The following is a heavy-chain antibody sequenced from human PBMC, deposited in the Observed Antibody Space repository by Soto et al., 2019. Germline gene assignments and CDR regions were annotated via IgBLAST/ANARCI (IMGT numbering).Heavy chain of an antibody. CDR2: INHRGST. J-gene: IGHJ5*02. CDR3: ARGSSSYGAEDWFDP. CDR1: GGSFSGYY. Sequence: QVQLQQWGAGLLKPSETLSLTCAVYGGSFSGYYWSWIRQPPGKGLEWIGEINHRGSTNYNPSLKSRVTISVDTSKNQFSLKLSSVTAADTAVYYCARGSSSYGAEDWFDPWGQGTLVTVSS. D-gene: IGHD4-17*01. V-gene: IGHV4-34*01.